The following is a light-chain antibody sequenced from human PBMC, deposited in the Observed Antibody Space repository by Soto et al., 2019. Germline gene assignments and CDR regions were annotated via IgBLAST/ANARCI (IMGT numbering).Light chain of an antibody. CDR3: QQYGSAPFT. V-gene: IGKV3-20*01. Sequence: EIVLTQSPGTLSLSPGERAPLSCRASQSVSSSYLAWYQQKPGQAPRLLIYDASSGATGIPDRFSVSGSGTDFTLTISRLEPEDVAVYYCQQYGSAPFTFGGGTKVEIK. J-gene: IGKJ4*01. CDR1: QSVSSSY. CDR2: DAS.